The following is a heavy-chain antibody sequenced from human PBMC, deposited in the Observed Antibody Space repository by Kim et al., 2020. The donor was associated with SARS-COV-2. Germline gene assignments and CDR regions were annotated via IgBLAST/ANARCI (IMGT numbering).Heavy chain of an antibody. CDR1: GFIFSSYW. J-gene: IGHJ1*01. D-gene: IGHD1-26*01. V-gene: IGHV3-74*01. CDR3: VRVLLGAVGYFQY. CDR2: ITSDGNSA. Sequence: GGSLRLSCAGSGFIFSSYWMHWVRQAPGKGLVWVSRITSDGNSATYADSVKGRFTISRDNAKNTLYLQMDSLRADDTAVYYCVRVLLGAVGYFQYWGQGALVSVSS.